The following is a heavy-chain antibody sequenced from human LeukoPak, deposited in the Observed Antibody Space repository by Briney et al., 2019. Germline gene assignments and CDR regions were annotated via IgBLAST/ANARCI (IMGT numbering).Heavy chain of an antibody. CDR2: INPNSGGT. Sequence: ASVKVSCKASEYSFTVYYIHWVRQAPGQGLEWMGWINPNSGGTNSAQKFQVRITLTRDTSISTAYTELSRLRSDDTAVYYCAAGPVYDYFEFWGQGTLVTVSS. J-gene: IGHJ4*02. CDR3: AAGPVYDYFEF. V-gene: IGHV1-2*02. CDR1: EYSFTVYY. D-gene: IGHD3-22*01.